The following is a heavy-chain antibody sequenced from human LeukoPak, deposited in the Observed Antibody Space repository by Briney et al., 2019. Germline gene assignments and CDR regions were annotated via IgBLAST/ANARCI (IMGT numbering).Heavy chain of an antibody. J-gene: IGHJ4*02. CDR2: ISGSGGST. CDR3: AKDYYDSSGYYRPFDY. CDR1: GFTFGSYA. D-gene: IGHD3-22*01. V-gene: IGHV3-23*01. Sequence: PGGSLRLSCAASGFTFGSYAMSWVRQAPGKGLEWVSAISGSGGSTYYADSVKGRFTISRDNSKNTLYLQMNSLRAEDTAVYYCAKDYYDSSGYYRPFDYWGQGTLVTVSS.